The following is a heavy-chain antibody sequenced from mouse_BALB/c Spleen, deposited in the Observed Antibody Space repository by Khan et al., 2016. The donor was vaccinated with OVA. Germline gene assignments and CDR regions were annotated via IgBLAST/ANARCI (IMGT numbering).Heavy chain of an antibody. D-gene: IGHD2-14*01. CDR3: SREVRLHYYAMDY. Sequence: QVQLQQPGTELVRPGASVKLSCKASGYTFSNYWINWVKQRPGQGLEWIGNIYPSDSYTNYNQNFKDKATLTVDKSSNTAYMQLSSPTSEDSAVFYCSREVRLHYYAMDYWGRGTSVTVSS. CDR2: IYPSDSYT. V-gene: IGHV1-69*02. J-gene: IGHJ4*01. CDR1: GYTFSNYW.